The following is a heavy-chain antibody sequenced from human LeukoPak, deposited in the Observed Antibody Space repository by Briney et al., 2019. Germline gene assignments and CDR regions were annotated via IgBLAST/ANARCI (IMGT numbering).Heavy chain of an antibody. CDR1: GYTLTSYG. Sequence: ASVKVSCKASGYTLTSYGISWVRQAPGQGLEWMGWISAYNGNTNYAQKLQGRVTMTTDTSTSTAYMELRSLRSDDTAVYYCARATYPDNWFDPWGQGTLVTVSS. CDR3: ARATYPDNWFDP. V-gene: IGHV1-18*01. J-gene: IGHJ5*02. D-gene: IGHD2-2*01. CDR2: ISAYNGNT.